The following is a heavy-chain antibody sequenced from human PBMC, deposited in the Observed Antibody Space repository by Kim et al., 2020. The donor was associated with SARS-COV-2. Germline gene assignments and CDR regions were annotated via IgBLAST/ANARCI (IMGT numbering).Heavy chain of an antibody. D-gene: IGHD3-10*01. Sequence: GGSLRLSCAASGFTFGDYAMHWVRQAPGKGLEWVSGISWNSGSIGYADSVKGRFTISRDNAKNSLYLQMNSLRAEDTALYYCAKDCAEDPLDYGSGSCPIDYWGQGTLVTVSS. CDR2: ISWNSGSI. CDR1: GFTFGDYA. V-gene: IGHV3-9*01. CDR3: AKDCAEDPLDYGSGSCPIDY. J-gene: IGHJ4*02.